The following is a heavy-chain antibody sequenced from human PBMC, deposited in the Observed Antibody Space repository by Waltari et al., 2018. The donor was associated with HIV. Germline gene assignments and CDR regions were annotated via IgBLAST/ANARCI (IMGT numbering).Heavy chain of an antibody. Sequence: QVQLQESGPGLVKPSETLSLTCTVSGGSISSYYWSWIRQPPGKGLEWIGYFYYSGSTNYTPSRKRRVTISVDTSKNQFSLMLSSVTAADTAVYYCARVSGGYYYDSRGKGWFDPWGQGTLVTVSS. CDR3: ARVSGGYYYDSRGKGWFDP. D-gene: IGHD3-22*01. CDR2: FYYSGST. CDR1: GGSISSYY. J-gene: IGHJ5*02. V-gene: IGHV4-59*01.